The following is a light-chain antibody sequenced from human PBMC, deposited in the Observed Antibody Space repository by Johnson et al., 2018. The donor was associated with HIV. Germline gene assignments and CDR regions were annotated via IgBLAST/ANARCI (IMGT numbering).Light chain of an antibody. CDR3: GTWASSLSAYV. CDR1: SSNIGNGY. CDR2: DNN. J-gene: IGLJ1*01. Sequence: QSVLTQPPSVSAAPGQKVSISCSGSSSNIGNGYVSWYQQLPGTAPKLLIYDNNKRPSGIPDRFSGPKSGTSATLGITGLQTGDEADYSGGTWASSLSAYVFGTGTKVTV. V-gene: IGLV1-51*01.